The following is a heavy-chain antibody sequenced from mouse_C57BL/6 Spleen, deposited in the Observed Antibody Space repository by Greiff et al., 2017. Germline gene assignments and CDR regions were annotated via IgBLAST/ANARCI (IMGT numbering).Heavy chain of an antibody. Sequence: VQLQQSGTELVKPGASVKLSCKASGYTFTSYWMHWVKQRPGQGLEWIGNINPSNGGTNYNEKFKSKATLTVDKSSSTAYMQLSSLTSEDSAVYYCAREGTGFPWFAYWGQGTLVTVSA. V-gene: IGHV1-53*01. CDR2: INPSNGGT. CDR3: AREGTGFPWFAY. CDR1: GYTFTSYW. D-gene: IGHD4-1*01. J-gene: IGHJ3*01.